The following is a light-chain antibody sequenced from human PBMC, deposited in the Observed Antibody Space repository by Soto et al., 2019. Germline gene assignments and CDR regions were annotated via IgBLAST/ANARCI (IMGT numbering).Light chain of an antibody. CDR3: QVWDSSNDHYV. CDR1: NIGSKS. J-gene: IGLJ1*01. V-gene: IGLV3-21*02. Sequence: SSELTQPPSMSVAPGQTARVTCGGYNIGSKSVHWYQQRPGQAPVLVVYDDRDRPSGIPERFSGSNSGNTATLTISRVEAEDEADYYCQVWDSSNDHYVFGTGTKVTVL. CDR2: DDR.